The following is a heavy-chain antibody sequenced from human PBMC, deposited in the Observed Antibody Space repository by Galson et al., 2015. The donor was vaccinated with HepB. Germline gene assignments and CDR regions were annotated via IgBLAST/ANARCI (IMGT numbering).Heavy chain of an antibody. V-gene: IGHV3-66*01. D-gene: IGHD3-22*01. CDR1: GFTVSSKY. J-gene: IGHJ4*02. CDR2: IYSDGST. Sequence: FLRLSCAASGFTVSSKYMSWVRQAPGKGLEWVSVIYSDGSTYYAGSVKGGFTISRDNSKNMLYLQMNNLRAEDTAVYYCARKTDYDSTGFYYYFDYWGQGTLVTVSS. CDR3: ARKTDYDSTGFYYYFDY.